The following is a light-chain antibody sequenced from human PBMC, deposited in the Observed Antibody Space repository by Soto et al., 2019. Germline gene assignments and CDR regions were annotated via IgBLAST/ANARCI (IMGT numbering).Light chain of an antibody. Sequence: EIVMTQSPATLSLSPRARATLSCRANQHVGSNLAWYQQRPGQAPRLLIYGASTRATGIPDRFSGSGSETETTLTISSLHSEEFAVYYWQHYNKKRSQLTFGGGTKVQMK. V-gene: IGKV3-15*01. CDR1: QHVGSN. J-gene: IGKJ4*01. CDR2: GAS. CDR3: QHYNKKRSQLT.